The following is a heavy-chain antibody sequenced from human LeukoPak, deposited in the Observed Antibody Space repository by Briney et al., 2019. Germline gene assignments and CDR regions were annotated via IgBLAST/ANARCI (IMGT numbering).Heavy chain of an antibody. CDR3: ANVEGLRYFDWFPAGRGHGKDY. Sequence: GGSLRLSCAASGFTFNRDCTAWVRQAPGKGLEWVANIKEDGSEKNYVDSVKGRFTISRDNSKNTLYLQMNSLRAEDTAVYYCANVEGLRYFDWFPAGRGHGKDYWGQGTLVTVSS. D-gene: IGHD3-9*01. V-gene: IGHV3-7*01. CDR1: GFTFNRDC. CDR2: IKEDGSEK. J-gene: IGHJ4*02.